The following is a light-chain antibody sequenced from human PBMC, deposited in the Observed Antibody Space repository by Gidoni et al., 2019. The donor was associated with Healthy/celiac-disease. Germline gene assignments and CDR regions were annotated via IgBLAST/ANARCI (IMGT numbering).Light chain of an antibody. CDR3: QQYGSSYT. V-gene: IGKV3-20*01. J-gene: IGKJ2*01. CDR1: QSVSSSY. Sequence: EIVLTKSPGTLSLSPGERATLSCRASQSVSSSYLAWYKQKPGPAPRLLSYGASSRATGIPDRCSGSGSGTDFTLTISRLEPEDFALYYCQQYGSSYTFGQGTKLEIK. CDR2: GAS.